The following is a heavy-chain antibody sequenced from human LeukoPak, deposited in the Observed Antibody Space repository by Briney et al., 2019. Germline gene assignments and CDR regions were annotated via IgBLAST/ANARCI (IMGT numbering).Heavy chain of an antibody. J-gene: IGHJ6*04. Sequence: AGGSLRLSCAASGFSFRSYAMSWVRQAPGKGLEWVSGISDSGGSTYHADSVKGRFTISRDNAKNSLYLQMNSLRAEDTAVYYCAELGITMIGGVWGKGTTVTISP. V-gene: IGHV3-23*01. CDR2: ISDSGGST. CDR3: AELGITMIGGV. CDR1: GFSFRSYA. D-gene: IGHD3-10*02.